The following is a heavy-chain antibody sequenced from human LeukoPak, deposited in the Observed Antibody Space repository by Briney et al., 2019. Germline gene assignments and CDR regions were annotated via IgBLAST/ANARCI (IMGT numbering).Heavy chain of an antibody. J-gene: IGHJ5*02. CDR1: GFTFSSYA. D-gene: IGHD3-22*01. V-gene: IGHV3-23*01. CDR2: ISGSGGST. Sequence: GGSLRLSCAASGFTFSSYAMSWVRQAPGKGLEWVSAISGSGGSTYYADSVKGRFTISRDNSKNTLYLQMNSLRAEDTAVYYCATDPYYYDSSAWFDPWGQGTLVTVSS. CDR3: ATDPYYYDSSAWFDP.